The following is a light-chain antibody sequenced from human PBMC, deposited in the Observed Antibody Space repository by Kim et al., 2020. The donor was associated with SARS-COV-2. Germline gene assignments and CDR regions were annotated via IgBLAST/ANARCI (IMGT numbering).Light chain of an antibody. CDR2: GKN. V-gene: IGLV3-19*01. CDR1: SLSSNY. Sequence: AMGQTDRITSRGDSLSSNYASWYQQKQGQAPILVLYGKNNRPSGIPDRFSGSSSGNTASLTITGAQAEDEADYYCNSRDSSGNHYVFGTGTKVTVL. CDR3: NSRDSSGNHYV. J-gene: IGLJ1*01.